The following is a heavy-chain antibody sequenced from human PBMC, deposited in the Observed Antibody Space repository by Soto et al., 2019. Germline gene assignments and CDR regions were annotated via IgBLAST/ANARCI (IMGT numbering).Heavy chain of an antibody. D-gene: IGHD3-16*01. CDR2: IYYSGNT. V-gene: IGHV4-30-4*01. Sequence: SETLSLTCTVSGGSTSSDNYWSWIRQPPGKGLEWIGHIYYSGNTDYNPSLKSRLAISIDTSKNQFSLKLSSVTAADTAVYFCAREGGESSDGLYYFDSWGQGSLVTVSS. CDR1: GGSTSSDNY. CDR3: AREGGESSDGLYYFDS. J-gene: IGHJ4*02.